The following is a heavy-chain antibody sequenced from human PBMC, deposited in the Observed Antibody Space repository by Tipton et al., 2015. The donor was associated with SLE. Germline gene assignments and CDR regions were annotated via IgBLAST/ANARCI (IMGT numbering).Heavy chain of an antibody. CDR1: NGSISSYY. V-gene: IGHV4-59*01. Sequence: TLSLTCTVSNGSISSYYWSWIRQPPGKGLEWLGYISYGNTKYNPSLRSRLTISVDTSKNQFSLRLSSVTAADTAVYFRARSTTTMNLPRFDFWGLGTLVTVSS. D-gene: IGHD4-17*01. CDR3: ARSTTTMNLPRFDF. J-gene: IGHJ4*02. CDR2: ISYGNT.